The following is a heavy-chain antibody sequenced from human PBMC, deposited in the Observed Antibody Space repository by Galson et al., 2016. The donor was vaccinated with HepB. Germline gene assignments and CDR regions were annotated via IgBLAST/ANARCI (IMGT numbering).Heavy chain of an antibody. CDR2: SSGTGATT. D-gene: IGHD5-24*01. J-gene: IGHJ3*02. CDR3: TGDGYNHIAFDI. CDR1: GFTLSTYA. Sequence: SLRLSCAASGFTLSTYAMSWVRQAPGKGLEWVSSSSGTGATTYYADSVKGRFTISRDNLRNTLYLQLDSLRAEDTALYYCTGDGYNHIAFDIWGRGTMVTVSS. V-gene: IGHV3-23*01.